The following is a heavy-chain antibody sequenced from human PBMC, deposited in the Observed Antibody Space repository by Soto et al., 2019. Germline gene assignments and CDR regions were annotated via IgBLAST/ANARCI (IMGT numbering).Heavy chain of an antibody. V-gene: IGHV1-8*01. CDR2: MNPNSGNT. CDR1: GYTFTSYD. J-gene: IGHJ5*02. CDR3: ARGITIFGVVPA. D-gene: IGHD3-3*01. Sequence: GASVKVSCKASGYTFTSYDINWVRQATGQGLEWMGWMNPNSGNTGYAQKFQGRVTMTRNTSISTAYMELSSLRSEDTAVYYCARGITIFGVVPAWAQGTLVTVSS.